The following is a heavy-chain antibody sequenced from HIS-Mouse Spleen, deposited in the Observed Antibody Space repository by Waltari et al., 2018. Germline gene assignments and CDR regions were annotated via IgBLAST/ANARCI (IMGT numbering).Heavy chain of an antibody. CDR3: AREIPYSSSWYDWYFDL. D-gene: IGHD6-13*01. CDR2: IYYSGST. Sequence: QLQLQESGPGLVKPSETLSLTCTVPGGSISISRCYWGWIRQPPGKGLEWIGSIYYSGSTYYNPSLKSRVTISVDTSKNQFSLKLSSVTAADTVVYYCAREIPYSSSWYDWYFDLWGRGTLVTVSS. CDR1: GGSISISRCY. V-gene: IGHV4-39*07. J-gene: IGHJ2*01.